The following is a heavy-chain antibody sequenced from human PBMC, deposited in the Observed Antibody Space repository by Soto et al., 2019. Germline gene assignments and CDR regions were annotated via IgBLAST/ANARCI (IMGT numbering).Heavy chain of an antibody. CDR1: GYTFTDYY. J-gene: IGHJ1*01. D-gene: IGHD6-13*01. CDR2: INPSGGDT. V-gene: IGHV1-46*01. Sequence: QVQLLQSGAEVKKPGASVKVSCKAAGYTFTDYYLHWVRQAPGEGLEWMGVINPSGGDTTYAQKFQGRVTMTRDPSTTTVYMEMNSLRSEDPAVYYCVRTTIAAASPYQFWGQGTLVIVSS. CDR3: VRTTIAAASPYQF.